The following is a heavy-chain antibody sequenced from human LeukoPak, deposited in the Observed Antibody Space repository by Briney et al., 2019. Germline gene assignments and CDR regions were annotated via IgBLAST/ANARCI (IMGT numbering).Heavy chain of an antibody. CDR2: ISKSGTYI. J-gene: IGHJ4*02. V-gene: IGHV3-21*01. Sequence: GGSRRLSCAASGFTFRDYTMNWVRQAPGKGLEWVSAISKSGTYIKYADSVKGRFTVSRDNAKNSLFLQMNSLRVEDTAVYYCAREVVIVVEPAANTIDYWGQGTLVTVSS. CDR3: AREVVIVVEPAANTIDY. D-gene: IGHD2-2*01. CDR1: GFTFRDYT.